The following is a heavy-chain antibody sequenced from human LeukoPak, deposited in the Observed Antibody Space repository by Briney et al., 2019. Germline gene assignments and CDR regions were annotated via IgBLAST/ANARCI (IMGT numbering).Heavy chain of an antibody. V-gene: IGHV1-2*02. J-gene: IGHJ4*02. CDR3: ARVGAPTRSFDY. CDR2: INPKSGGT. D-gene: IGHD1-14*01. CDR1: GYTFTGYY. Sequence: GASVKVSCKASGYTFTGYYMHWVRQAPGQGLEWMGWINPKSGGTNYAQKFQGRVTMTRDTSISTAYMELSRLRSDDTAVYYCARVGAPTRSFDYWGQGILVTVSS.